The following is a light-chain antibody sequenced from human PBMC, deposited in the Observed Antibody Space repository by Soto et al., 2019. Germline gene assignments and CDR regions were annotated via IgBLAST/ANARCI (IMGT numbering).Light chain of an antibody. CDR3: SSYTSSSTLL. CDR2: EVS. J-gene: IGLJ1*01. Sequence: QSALTQPASVSGSPGQSITISCTGISSDVGGYNYVSWYQQHPGKAPKVMIYEVSNRPSGVSNRFSGSKSGNTASLTISGLQAEDESDYYCSSYTSSSTLLFGTGTKLTVL. CDR1: SSDVGGYNY. V-gene: IGLV2-14*01.